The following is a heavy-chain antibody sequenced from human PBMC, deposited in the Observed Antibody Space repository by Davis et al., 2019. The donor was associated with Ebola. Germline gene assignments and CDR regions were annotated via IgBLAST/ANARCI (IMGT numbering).Heavy chain of an antibody. J-gene: IGHJ4*02. V-gene: IGHV3-23*01. Sequence: GESLKISCAASGFTFSNYAMSWVRQAPWRGLEWVSGIVGSGDSTTYADSAKGRFTISRDNSKNTVFLQVNSLRAEDTAVYFCAKGLTARSAHMMEWGQGTLVTVSS. CDR3: AKGLTARSAHMME. D-gene: IGHD6-6*01. CDR1: GFTFSNYA. CDR2: IVGSGDST.